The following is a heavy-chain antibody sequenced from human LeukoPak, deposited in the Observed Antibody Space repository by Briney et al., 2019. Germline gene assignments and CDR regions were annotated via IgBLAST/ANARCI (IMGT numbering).Heavy chain of an antibody. CDR1: GYTFTDYY. V-gene: IGHV1-2*02. CDR3: ARDGIFGPPRYYYYYMDV. D-gene: IGHD2-15*01. CDR2: INPNSGGS. J-gene: IGHJ6*03. Sequence: ASVKVSCKPSGYTFTDYYIHWVRQAPGQGPEWMGWINPNSGGSNSAQKFQGRVTMTWDTSISTAYMELSRLRSDDTAVYYCARDGIFGPPRYYYYYMDVWGKGTTVTVSS.